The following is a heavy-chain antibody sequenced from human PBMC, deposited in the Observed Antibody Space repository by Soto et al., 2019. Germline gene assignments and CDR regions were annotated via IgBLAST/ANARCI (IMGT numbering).Heavy chain of an antibody. CDR3: ARASIAVAGTYYYYGMDV. D-gene: IGHD6-19*01. J-gene: IGHJ6*02. V-gene: IGHV3-21*01. CDR2: ISSSSSYI. CDR1: GFTFSSYI. Sequence: GGSLRLSCAASGFTFSSYIMNWVGQSPGKGLEWVSSISSSSSYIYYADSVKGRFTISRDNAKNSLYLQMNSLRAEDTAVYYCARASIAVAGTYYYYGMDVWGQGTTVTVSS.